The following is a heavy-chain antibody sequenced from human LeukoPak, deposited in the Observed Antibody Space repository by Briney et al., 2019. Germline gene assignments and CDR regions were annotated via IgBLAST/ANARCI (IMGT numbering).Heavy chain of an antibody. J-gene: IGHJ4*02. CDR3: ASARVVEVLATPTALDY. CDR1: GFTFSSYA. D-gene: IGHD2-2*01. CDR2: ISGSGGGT. Sequence: GSLRLSCAASGFTFSSYAMSWVRQAPGKGLEWVSTISGSGGGTYYTDSVKGRFTISRDNSKNTLYLQMNSLRAEDTAVYYCASARVVEVLATPTALDYWGQGTLVTVSS. V-gene: IGHV3-23*01.